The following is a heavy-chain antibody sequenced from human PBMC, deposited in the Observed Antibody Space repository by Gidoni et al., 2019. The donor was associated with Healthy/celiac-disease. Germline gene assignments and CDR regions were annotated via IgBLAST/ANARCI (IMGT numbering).Heavy chain of an antibody. Sequence: QVQLVQSGAEVKKPGASVKVSCKASGYTLTSYGISWVRQAPGQGLEWMGWISAYNGNTNYAQKLQGRVTMTTDTSTSTAYMELRSLRSDDTAVYYCARDIVLMVYASSPFDYWGQGTLVTVSS. CDR1: GYTLTSYG. V-gene: IGHV1-18*01. J-gene: IGHJ4*02. CDR3: ARDIVLMVYASSPFDY. CDR2: ISAYNGNT. D-gene: IGHD2-8*01.